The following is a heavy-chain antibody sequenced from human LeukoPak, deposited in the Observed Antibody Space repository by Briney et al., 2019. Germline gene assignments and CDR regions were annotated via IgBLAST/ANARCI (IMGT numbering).Heavy chain of an antibody. Sequence: SETLSLTCTVSGGSISSYYWSWIRQPPGKGLEWIGYICYSGSTNYNPSLKSRVTISVDTSKNQFSLRLSSVTAADTAVYYCARLDNFDWLRFGFWGQGTLVTVSS. D-gene: IGHD3-9*01. J-gene: IGHJ4*02. CDR1: GGSISSYY. V-gene: IGHV4-59*01. CDR3: ARLDNFDWLRFGF. CDR2: ICYSGST.